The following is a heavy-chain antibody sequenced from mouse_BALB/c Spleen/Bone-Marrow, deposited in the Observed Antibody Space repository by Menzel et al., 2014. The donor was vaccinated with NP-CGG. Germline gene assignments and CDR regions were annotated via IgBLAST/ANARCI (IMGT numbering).Heavy chain of an antibody. Sequence: VQLQQSGAELVRPGPSVKISCKASGYAFSSYWMNWVKQRPGQGLGWIGQIYPGDGDTNYNGKFKGKATLTADKSSSTGYMQLSSLTSEDSAVYFGARRGYYYGSSYVDYWGQGTTLTVAS. CDR1: GYAFSSYW. J-gene: IGHJ2*01. CDR2: IYPGDGDT. D-gene: IGHD1-1*01. V-gene: IGHV1-80*01. CDR3: ARRGYYYGSSYVDY.